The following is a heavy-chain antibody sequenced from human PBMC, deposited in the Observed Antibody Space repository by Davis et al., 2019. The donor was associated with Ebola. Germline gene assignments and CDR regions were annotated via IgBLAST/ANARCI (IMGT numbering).Heavy chain of an antibody. CDR2: ISAYNGNT. V-gene: IGHV1-18*01. Sequence: ALVKVSCKASSYTFTSYGISWVRQAPGQGLEWMGWISAYNGNTNYAQKLQGRVTMTTDTSRSSAYMELRSLRSDDTAVYYCAREAGATTRIYDSWGQGTLVTVSS. CDR3: AREAGATTRIYDS. CDR1: SYTFTSYG. J-gene: IGHJ5*01. D-gene: IGHD1-26*01.